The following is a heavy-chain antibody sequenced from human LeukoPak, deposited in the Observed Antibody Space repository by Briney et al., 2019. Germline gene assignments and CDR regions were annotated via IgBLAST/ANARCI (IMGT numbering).Heavy chain of an antibody. CDR1: GFTFSTYG. D-gene: IGHD3-22*01. V-gene: IGHV3-30*02. CDR3: AKISGYYPFDY. J-gene: IGHJ4*02. CDR2: IRYDGSHK. Sequence: GGSLRLSCAASGFTFSTYGMHWVRQAPGKGLEWVAFIRYDGSHKYYTDSVKGRFTISRDNSKNTLYLQMNNLRAEDTALYYCAKISGYYPFDYWGQGTLVAVSS.